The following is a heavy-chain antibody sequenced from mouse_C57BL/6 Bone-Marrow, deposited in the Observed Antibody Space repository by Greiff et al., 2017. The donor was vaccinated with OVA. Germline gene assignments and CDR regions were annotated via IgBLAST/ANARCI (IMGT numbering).Heavy chain of an antibody. J-gene: IGHJ2*01. CDR3: AREWLLPDY. V-gene: IGHV5-4*01. CDR1: GFTFSSYA. CDR2: ISDGGSYT. D-gene: IGHD2-3*01. Sequence: EVKLVESGGGLVKPGGSLKLSCAASGFTFSSYAMSWVRQTPEKRLEWVATISDGGSYTYYPDNVKGLFTISRDNAKNNLYLQMSHLKSEDTAMYYCAREWLLPDYWGQGTTLTVSS.